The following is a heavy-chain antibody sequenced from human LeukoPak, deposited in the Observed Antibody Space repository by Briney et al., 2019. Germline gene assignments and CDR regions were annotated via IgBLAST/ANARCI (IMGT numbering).Heavy chain of an antibody. CDR3: VRRPNLPADDGDYWRFDI. CDR2: IYYTGGT. V-gene: IGHV4-39*01. CDR1: GVSINRSFYY. Sequence: SETLSLTCSISGVSINRSFYYWGWIRQPPGKRLEWIGNIYYTGGTYYNPSLKSRVSMSVDTSNNQFSLNLTSVTAADTAVYFRVRRPNLPADDGDYWRFDIWGQGRRVTVSS. J-gene: IGHJ3*02. D-gene: IGHD4-17*01.